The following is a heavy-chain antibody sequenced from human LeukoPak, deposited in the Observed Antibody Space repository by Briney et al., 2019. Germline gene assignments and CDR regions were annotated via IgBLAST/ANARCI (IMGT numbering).Heavy chain of an antibody. CDR1: GFTFSSYE. V-gene: IGHV3-48*03. J-gene: IGHJ3*02. CDR3: ARGRLWFGEFTSRGTFDI. CDR2: ISPSGSSK. D-gene: IGHD3-10*01. Sequence: GGSLRLSCAASGFTFSSYEMNWVRQAPGKGLEWGSYISPSGSSKYYADSVKGRFTISRDNAKNSLYLQMNSLRVEDTAMYYCARGRLWFGEFTSRGTFDIWGQGTMVTVSS.